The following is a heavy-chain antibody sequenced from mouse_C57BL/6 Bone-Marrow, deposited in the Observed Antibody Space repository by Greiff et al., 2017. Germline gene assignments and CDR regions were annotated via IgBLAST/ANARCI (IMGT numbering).Heavy chain of an antibody. J-gene: IGHJ1*03. CDR1: GYTFTSYD. D-gene: IGHD1-1*01. V-gene: IGHV1-85*01. CDR2: IYPRDGST. CDR3: ARDYGSSYWYFDV. Sequence: QVQLQQSGPELVKPGASVKLSCKASGYTFTSYDINWVKQRPGKGLEWIGWIYPRDGSTKYNEKFKGKATLNVDTSSSTAYMELHSLTSEDSAVYFCARDYGSSYWYFDVWGTGTTVTVSS.